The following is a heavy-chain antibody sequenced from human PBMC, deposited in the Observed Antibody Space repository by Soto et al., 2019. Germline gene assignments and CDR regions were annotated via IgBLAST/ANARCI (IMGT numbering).Heavy chain of an antibody. J-gene: IGHJ6*03. Sequence: QVQLVQSGAEVRKPGASVTVSCRSSGDSFNDYYIHWVRQAPGQGFEWTGWINPNGGVTKYAQKFQGWVSMPRDTSIRTVYMQLSRLRSDDTAVYYCARESGGATATLDYYYFYMDVWGTGTTVTVSS. D-gene: IGHD5-12*01. CDR2: INPNGGVT. CDR3: ARESGGATATLDYYYFYMDV. V-gene: IGHV1-2*04. CDR1: GDSFNDYY.